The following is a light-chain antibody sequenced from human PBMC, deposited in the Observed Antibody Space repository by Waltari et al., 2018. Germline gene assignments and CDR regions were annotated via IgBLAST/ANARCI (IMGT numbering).Light chain of an antibody. J-gene: IGLJ3*02. Sequence: QSALTQPASVSGSPGQSITISCTGSSSDVGTYKFVSWYQQHPGKAPKLMIYEIKQRPSGISSLFSGSKLGTTAVLTISGLQTDDEADYYCCSYVTGDTWVFGGGTRVAVL. CDR3: CSYVTGDTWV. CDR1: SSDVGTYKF. V-gene: IGLV2-23*02. CDR2: EIK.